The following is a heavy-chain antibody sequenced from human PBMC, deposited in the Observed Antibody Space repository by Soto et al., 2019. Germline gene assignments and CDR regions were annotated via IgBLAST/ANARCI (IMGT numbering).Heavy chain of an antibody. CDR1: GFTFSSYG. J-gene: IGHJ4*02. Sequence: GGSLRLSCAASGFTFSSYGMHWVRQAPGKGLEWVAVIWYDGSNKYYADSVKGRFTISRDNSKNTLYLQMNSLRAEDTAVYYCAKSPMITFGGVIVPDYFDYWGQGTLVTVSS. D-gene: IGHD3-16*02. CDR2: IWYDGSNK. CDR3: AKSPMITFGGVIVPDYFDY. V-gene: IGHV3-33*06.